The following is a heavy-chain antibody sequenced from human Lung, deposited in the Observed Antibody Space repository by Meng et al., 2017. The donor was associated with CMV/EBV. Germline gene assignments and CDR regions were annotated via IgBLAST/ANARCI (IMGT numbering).Heavy chain of an antibody. V-gene: IGHV3-53*01. CDR1: GFTVNTNY. CDR2: IYSGGRT. CDR3: AKYPQTYPYSSSS. Sequence: GESXKISCAASGFTVNTNYMSWVRQAPGKGLECVSVIYSGGRTYYADSVKGRFTISRDNSKNTLYLQMNSLRAEDTAMYYCAKYPQTYPYSSSSWGQGTLVTVSS. J-gene: IGHJ4*02. D-gene: IGHD6-13*01.